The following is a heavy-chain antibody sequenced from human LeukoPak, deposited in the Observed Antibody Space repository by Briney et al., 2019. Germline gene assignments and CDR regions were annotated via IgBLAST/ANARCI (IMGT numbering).Heavy chain of an antibody. CDR1: GYTFTGYY. D-gene: IGHD3-10*01. Sequence: ASVKVSCKASGYTFTGYYMHWVRQAPGQGLEWMGWINPNSGGTNYAQKFQGRVTMTRDTSISTAYMELSRLRSDDTAVYYCARANRPLSGTAFDIWGQGTMVTVSS. CDR3: ARANRPLSGTAFDI. V-gene: IGHV1-2*02. J-gene: IGHJ3*02. CDR2: INPNSGGT.